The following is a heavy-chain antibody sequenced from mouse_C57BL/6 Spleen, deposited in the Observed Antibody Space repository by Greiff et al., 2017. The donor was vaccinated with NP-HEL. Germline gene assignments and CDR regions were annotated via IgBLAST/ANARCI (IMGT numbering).Heavy chain of an antibody. CDR3: ARYYDDDGYYFDY. CDR1: GYTFTDHT. D-gene: IGHD2-4*01. J-gene: IGHJ2*01. V-gene: IGHV1-78*01. Sequence: VQLQQSDAELVKPGASVKISCKVSGYTFTDHTIHWMKQRPEQGLEWIGYIYPRDGSTKYNAKFKGKATLTADKSSSTAYMQLNSLTSEDSAVCFCARYYDDDGYYFDYWGQGTTLTVSS. CDR2: IYPRDGST.